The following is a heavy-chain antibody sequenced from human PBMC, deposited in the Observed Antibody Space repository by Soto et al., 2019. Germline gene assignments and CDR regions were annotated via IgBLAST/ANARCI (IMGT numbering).Heavy chain of an antibody. CDR1: GYTFISYH. CDR3: ARDPGANWFDP. CDR2: INPSGGST. Sequence: ASVKVSCKASGYTFISYHIHWVRQAPGQGLEWMGIINPSGGSTTYAQKFQGRVTMTRDTSTSTVYMELSSLRSEDTAVYYCARDPGANWFDPWGRGTLVTVSS. J-gene: IGHJ5*02. V-gene: IGHV1-46*01.